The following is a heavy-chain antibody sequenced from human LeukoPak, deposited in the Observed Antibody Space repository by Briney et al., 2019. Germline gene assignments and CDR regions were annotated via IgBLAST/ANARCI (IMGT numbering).Heavy chain of an antibody. CDR1: GGTFSSYA. V-gene: IGHV1-69*13. J-gene: IGHJ4*02. D-gene: IGHD3-10*01. CDR2: IIPIFGTA. Sequence: GASVKVSCKASGGTFSSYAISWVRQAPGQGLEWMGGIIPIFGTANCAQKFQGRVTITADESTSTAYMELSSLRSEDTAVYYCARQWFGELSNTRFDYWGQGTLVTVSS. CDR3: ARQWFGELSNTRFDY.